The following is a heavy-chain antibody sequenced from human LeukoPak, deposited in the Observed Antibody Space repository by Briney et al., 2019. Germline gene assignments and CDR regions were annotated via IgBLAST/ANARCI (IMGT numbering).Heavy chain of an antibody. D-gene: IGHD4/OR15-4a*01. CDR2: ISYDGNNK. CDR1: GFTFSSYG. CDR3: ARDRGKYGAYANVFDI. Sequence: GRSLRLSCAASGFTFSSYGMHWVRQAPGKGLEWVAVISYDGNNKFYADSVKGRFTISRDNSKNTLYLQMNSLRAEDTAVYYCARDRGKYGAYANVFDIWGQGTMVTVSS. V-gene: IGHV3-30*03. J-gene: IGHJ3*02.